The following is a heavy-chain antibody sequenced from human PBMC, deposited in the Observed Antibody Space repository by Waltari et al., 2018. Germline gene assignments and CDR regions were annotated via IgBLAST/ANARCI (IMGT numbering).Heavy chain of an antibody. CDR3: AREAIGCSSTSCYFDY. CDR2: IYYSGST. D-gene: IGHD2-2*01. J-gene: IGHJ4*02. CDR1: GGSISSSSYY. V-gene: IGHV4-39*07. Sequence: QLQLQESGPGLVKPSETLSLTCTVSGGSISSSSYYWGWIRQPPGKGLEWIGSIYYSGSTYYNPSLKSRVTISVDTSKNQFSLKLSSVTAADTAVYYCAREAIGCSSTSCYFDYWGQGTLVTVSS.